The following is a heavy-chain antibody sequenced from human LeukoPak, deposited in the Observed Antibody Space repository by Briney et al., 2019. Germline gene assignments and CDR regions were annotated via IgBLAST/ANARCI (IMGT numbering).Heavy chain of an antibody. CDR3: AREGRGYLNWFDP. CDR1: GFTFSSYW. J-gene: IGHJ5*02. Sequence: GGSLRLSCAASGFTFSSYWMTWVRQAPGKGLEWVANIKQDGSEKYYVDSVKGRFTISRDNGKDSLYLQMNSLRADDTAVYYCAREGRGYLNWFDPWGQGTLVTVSS. D-gene: IGHD3-16*02. CDR2: IKQDGSEK. V-gene: IGHV3-7*05.